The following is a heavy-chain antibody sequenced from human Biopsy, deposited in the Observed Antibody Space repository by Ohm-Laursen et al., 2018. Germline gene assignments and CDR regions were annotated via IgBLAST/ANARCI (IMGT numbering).Heavy chain of an antibody. CDR2: ISWNSGSI. CDR1: GFKFDDYG. Sequence: SLRLSCAASGFKFDDYGMNWVRQVPGKGLEWVSRISWNSGSIGYVDSVKGRFTISRDNAKNSLYLQMNSLKAEDTALYYCARSYYDIGTGYHYDVFDFWGRGTLVTVSS. V-gene: IGHV3-9*01. J-gene: IGHJ3*01. D-gene: IGHD3-9*01. CDR3: ARSYYDIGTGYHYDVFDF.